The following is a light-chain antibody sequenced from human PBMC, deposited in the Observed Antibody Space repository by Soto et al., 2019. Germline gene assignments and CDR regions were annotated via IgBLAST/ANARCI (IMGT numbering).Light chain of an antibody. J-gene: IGKJ5*01. CDR3: QQRSNWPIT. Sequence: LSQSPATVSLSPGERDTLSCRASQSVSSYLAWYQQKPGQAPRLLIYDASNRATGIPARFSGSGSGTDFTLTISSLEPEDFAVYYCQQRSNWPITFGQGTRLEI. V-gene: IGKV3-11*01. CDR1: QSVSSY. CDR2: DAS.